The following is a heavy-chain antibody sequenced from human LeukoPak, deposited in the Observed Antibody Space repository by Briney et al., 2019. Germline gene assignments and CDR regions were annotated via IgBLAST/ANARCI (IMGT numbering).Heavy chain of an antibody. CDR3: ARDLVLLWFGELLGVFDY. CDR1: GFTFSSYG. CDR2: IRYDGGNK. Sequence: GRSLRLSCAASGFTFSSYGMHWVRQAPGKGLEWVAFIRYDGGNKYYADSVKGRFTISRDNSKNTLYLQMNSLRAEDTAVYYCARDLVLLWFGELLGVFDYWGQGTLVTVSS. D-gene: IGHD3-10*01. J-gene: IGHJ4*02. V-gene: IGHV3-30*02.